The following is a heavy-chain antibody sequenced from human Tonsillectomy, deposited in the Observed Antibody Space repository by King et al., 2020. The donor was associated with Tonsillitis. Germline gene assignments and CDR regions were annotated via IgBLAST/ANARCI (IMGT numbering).Heavy chain of an antibody. CDR1: GFTFSSYA. V-gene: IGHV3-30*04. Sequence: QLVQSGGGVVQPGRSLRLSCAASGFTFSSYAMHWVRQAPGKGLEWVAVISYDGSNKYYADSVKGRFTISRDNSKNTLYLQMNSLRAEDTAVYYCASDRKRDDFWSGYDYYYYGMDVWGQGTTVTVSS. J-gene: IGHJ6*02. CDR3: ASDRKRDDFWSGYDYYYYGMDV. D-gene: IGHD3-3*01. CDR2: ISYDGSNK.